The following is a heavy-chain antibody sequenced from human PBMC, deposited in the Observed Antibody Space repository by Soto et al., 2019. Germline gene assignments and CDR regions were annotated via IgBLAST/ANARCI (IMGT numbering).Heavy chain of an antibody. CDR2: IYYSGST. CDR3: MLGSGWKDFVE. D-gene: IGHD3-22*01. CDR1: GYSISSSNW. Sequence: PSETLSLTCAVSGYSISSSNWWGWIRQPPGKGLEWIGYIYYSGSTYYNPSLKSRVTISVDTSKNQFSLKLSSVTAADTAVYYCMLGSGWKDFVEWGKGTLVTVAS. V-gene: IGHV4-28*01. J-gene: IGHJ4*02.